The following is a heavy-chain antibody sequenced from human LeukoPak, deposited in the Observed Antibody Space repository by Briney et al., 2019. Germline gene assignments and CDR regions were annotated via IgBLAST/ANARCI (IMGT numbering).Heavy chain of an antibody. D-gene: IGHD4-23*01. J-gene: IGHJ4*02. V-gene: IGHV4-61*05. CDR1: GGSIRSSYYY. CDR3: VRLSGGNPDY. CDR2: IYYSGST. Sequence: SETLSLTCTVSGGSIRSSYYYWGWIRQPPGKGLEWIGYIYYSGSTNYNPSLKSRVTISVDTSKNQFSLKLSSVSAADTAVYYCVRLSGGNPDYWGQGTLVTVSS.